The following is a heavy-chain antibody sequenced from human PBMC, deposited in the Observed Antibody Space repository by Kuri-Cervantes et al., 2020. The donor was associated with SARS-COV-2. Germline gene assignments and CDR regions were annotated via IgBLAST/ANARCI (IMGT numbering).Heavy chain of an antibody. CDR3: DKIQGGPTSDSFYSHYMDV. Sequence: SETMSLTCSVFGASIRQTRFSCAWIRQPPGRGLEWFGYSQATGSNPYTPSLKSRVASSVATSRNQCSLTLSAVTAADTAVYYWDKIQGGPTSDSFYSHYMDVWGQGGTVTVSS. CDR2: SQATGSN. CDR1: GASIRQTRFS. J-gene: IGHJ6*03. D-gene: IGHD2-15*01. V-gene: IGHV4-39*07.